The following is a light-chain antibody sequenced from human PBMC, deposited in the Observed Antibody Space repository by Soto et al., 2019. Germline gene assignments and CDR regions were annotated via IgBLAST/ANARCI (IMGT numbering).Light chain of an antibody. CDR2: GNI. Sequence: QLVLTQPPSASGTPGQTVAISCSGTNSNIGSYTVNWYQQFPGTAPRLLIYGNIQRPSGVPDRFSGSKSDTSASLAISGLLSEDESDYYCAAWDDSLNAGVFGGGTKLTVL. J-gene: IGLJ3*02. V-gene: IGLV1-44*01. CDR3: AAWDDSLNAGV. CDR1: NSNIGSYT.